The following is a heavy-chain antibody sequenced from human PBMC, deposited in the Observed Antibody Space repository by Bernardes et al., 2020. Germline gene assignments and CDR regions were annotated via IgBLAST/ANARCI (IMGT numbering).Heavy chain of an antibody. CDR2: ISWDGGST. V-gene: IGHV3-43D*04. D-gene: IGHD2-2*01. Sequence: GWSLRLSCAASGFTFDDYAMHWVRQAPGKGLEWVSLISWDGGSTYYADSVKGRFTISRDNSKNSLYLQMNSLRAEDTALYYCAKGGCSSTSCPKGVYYFDYWGQGTLVTVSS. CDR3: AKGGCSSTSCPKGVYYFDY. J-gene: IGHJ4*02. CDR1: GFTFDDYA.